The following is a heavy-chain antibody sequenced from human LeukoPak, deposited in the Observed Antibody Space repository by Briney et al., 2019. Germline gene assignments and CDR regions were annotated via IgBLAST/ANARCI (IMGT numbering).Heavy chain of an antibody. CDR3: ARDVGGSLDY. Sequence: PGGSLRLSCAASGFTFSSYWMAWVRQAPGKGLEWVANIKEDESAKHQADSVKGRFTISRDNAQNSVYLQMSSLRGEDTAVYCCARDVGGSLDYWGQGTLVTVSS. V-gene: IGHV3-7*01. CDR2: IKEDESAK. J-gene: IGHJ4*02. CDR1: GFTFSSYW. D-gene: IGHD1-26*01.